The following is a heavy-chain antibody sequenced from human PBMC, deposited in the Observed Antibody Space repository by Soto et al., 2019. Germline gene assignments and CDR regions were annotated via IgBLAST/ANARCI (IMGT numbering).Heavy chain of an antibody. D-gene: IGHD1-7*01. CDR3: AKDRRAGGNYGFYSDF. CDR1: GFTFSSYG. CDR2: SSATGAGT. V-gene: IGHV3-23*04. Sequence: EMQLVESGGGLVQPGGSLRLSCAASGFTFSSYGMAWVRQAPGKGLEWGSFSSATGAGTYFADSVKGRFTISRNNSKNTLYLQMSSLRADDTAVYYCAKDRRAGGNYGFYSDFWGQGALVIVSS. J-gene: IGHJ4*02.